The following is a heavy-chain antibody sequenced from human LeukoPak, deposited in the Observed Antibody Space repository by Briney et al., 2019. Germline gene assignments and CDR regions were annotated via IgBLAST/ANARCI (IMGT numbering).Heavy chain of an antibody. D-gene: IGHD6-13*01. CDR2: ISGSGGST. CDR1: GFTFSSYG. V-gene: IGHV3-23*01. J-gene: IGHJ5*02. Sequence: GGSLRLSCAASGFTFSSYGMSWVRQAPGKGLEWVSAISGSGGSTYYADSVKGRFTISRDNSKNTLYLQMNSLRAEDTAVYYCAKERAAAGRRHGFDHWGQGTLVTVSS. CDR3: AKERAAAGRRHGFDH.